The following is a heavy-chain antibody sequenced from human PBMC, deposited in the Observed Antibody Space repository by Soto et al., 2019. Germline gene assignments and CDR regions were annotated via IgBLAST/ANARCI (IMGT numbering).Heavy chain of an antibody. CDR3: AIDRRAVAGMCPFDY. CDR2: ISYDGSNK. CDR1: GFTFSSYG. Sequence: QVQLVESGGGVVQPGRSLRLSCAASGFTFSSYGMHWVRQAPGKGLEWVAVISYDGSNKYYADSVKGRFTISRDNSKNPLYLKMDSLRAEDTAVYYCAIDRRAVAGMCPFDYWGQGTLVNVSS. V-gene: IGHV3-30*03. J-gene: IGHJ4*02. D-gene: IGHD6-19*01.